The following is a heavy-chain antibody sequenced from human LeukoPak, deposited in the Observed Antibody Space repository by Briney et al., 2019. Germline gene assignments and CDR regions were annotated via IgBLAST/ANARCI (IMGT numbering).Heavy chain of an antibody. D-gene: IGHD3-22*01. V-gene: IGHV3-11*04. CDR2: ISSSGSTI. Sequence: PGGSLRLSCAASGFTFSDYHMSWIRQAPGKGLEWVSYISSSGSTIYYADSVKGRFTIYRDNAKNSLYLQMNSLRAEDTAVYYCAREYYYDSSGYYYNYWGQGTLVTVSS. CDR1: GFTFSDYH. CDR3: AREYYYDSSGYYYNY. J-gene: IGHJ4*02.